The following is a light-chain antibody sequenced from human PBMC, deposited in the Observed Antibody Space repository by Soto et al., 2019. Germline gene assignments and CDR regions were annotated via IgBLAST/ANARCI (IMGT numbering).Light chain of an antibody. J-gene: IGKJ3*01. Sequence: EVVLTQSLATLSLSPGERATLSCRASQSVSNYLAWYQQKPGQAPRLLIYDASNRATGIPVRFSGSGSGTDFTLTISSLEPEDFAVYYCQQRTNWLFTFGPGTRVDIK. CDR3: QQRTNWLFT. CDR2: DAS. CDR1: QSVSNY. V-gene: IGKV3-11*01.